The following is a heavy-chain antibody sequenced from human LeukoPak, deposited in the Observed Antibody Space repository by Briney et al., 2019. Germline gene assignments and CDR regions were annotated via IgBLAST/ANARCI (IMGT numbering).Heavy chain of an antibody. D-gene: IGHD3-22*01. J-gene: IGHJ4*02. Sequence: GESLKISCKGSGYSFTNYWIGWVRQMPGKGLEWMGIIYPGDSDTRYSPSFQGQVTISADKSISTAYLQWSSLKASDTAMYYCASAPTSYYDTSGYYQGLDHWGQGTLVTVSS. V-gene: IGHV5-51*01. CDR2: IYPGDSDT. CDR1: GYSFTNYW. CDR3: ASAPTSYYDTSGYYQGLDH.